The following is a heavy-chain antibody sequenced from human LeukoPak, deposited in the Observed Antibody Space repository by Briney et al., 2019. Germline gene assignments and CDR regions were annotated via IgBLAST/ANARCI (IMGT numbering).Heavy chain of an antibody. D-gene: IGHD3-10*01. CDR1: GGSISSFY. J-gene: IGHJ4*02. CDR3: AKEPPRYYGSESDYFDS. Sequence: SETLSLTCTVSGGSISSFYWSWIRQPPGKGLEWIGCIHYDGSTSYNPSLKSRVTMSVDTSKNQFSLRLRSLTAADTAVYYCAKEPPRYYGSESDYFDSWGQGTLVTVSS. V-gene: IGHV4-59*01. CDR2: IHYDGST.